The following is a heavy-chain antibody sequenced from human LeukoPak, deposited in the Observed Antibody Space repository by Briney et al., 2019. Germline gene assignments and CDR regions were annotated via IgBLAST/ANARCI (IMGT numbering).Heavy chain of an antibody. CDR2: IFYSGST. CDR3: ASVPGGNSFYYYYMDV. Sequence: SETLSLTCTVSGGSISTSNYYWGWIRQPPGKGLEWIGNIFYSGSTYYSPSLRSRVTISLDTSRNQFSLKLNSVTAADTAVYYCASVPGGNSFYYYYMDVWGKGTTVTVSS. J-gene: IGHJ6*03. CDR1: GGSISTSNYY. V-gene: IGHV4-39*07. D-gene: IGHD4-23*01.